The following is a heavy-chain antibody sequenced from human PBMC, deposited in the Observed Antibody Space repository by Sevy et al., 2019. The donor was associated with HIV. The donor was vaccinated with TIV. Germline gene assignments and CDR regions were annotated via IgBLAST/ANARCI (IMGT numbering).Heavy chain of an antibody. CDR1: KFTFSDYY. J-gene: IGHJ2*01. V-gene: IGHV3-11*01. CDR2: ISNSGSTI. D-gene: IGHD3-10*01. CDR3: VREGDLRYFDF. Sequence: GSLRLSCAASKFTFSDYYMSWIRQAPGKGLEWVSYISNSGSTIYYADSVKGRFTISRDNAQSSMYLQMNRLRAEDTAVYYCVREGDLRYFDFWGRGTLVTVSS.